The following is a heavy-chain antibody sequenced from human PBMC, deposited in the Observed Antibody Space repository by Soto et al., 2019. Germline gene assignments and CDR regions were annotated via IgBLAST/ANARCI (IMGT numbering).Heavy chain of an antibody. V-gene: IGHV2-70*01. CDR3: ARGVIVATTAWFDP. J-gene: IGHJ5*02. CDR1: GFSLSTRGMS. D-gene: IGHD2-15*01. Sequence: QSGPTLGEPTQTLTLICTFSGFSLSTRGMSVSWIRQPPGKALEWLALIDWDDDTFYNTSLKTRLTISTDTSKNQVVLTMTNMDPVDTATYYCARGVIVATTAWFDPWGPGTLVTVSS. CDR2: IDWDDDT.